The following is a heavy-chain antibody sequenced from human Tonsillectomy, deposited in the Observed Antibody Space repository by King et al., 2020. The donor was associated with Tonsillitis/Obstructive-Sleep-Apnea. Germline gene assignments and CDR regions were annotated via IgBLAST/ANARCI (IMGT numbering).Heavy chain of an antibody. CDR2: IGWSSGII. CDR1: GFTFDDYA. V-gene: IGHV3-9*01. J-gene: IGHJ6*03. Sequence: VQLVESGGGLVQPGRSLRLFCGVSGFTFDDYALHWVRQAPGKGLEWVSGIGWSSGIIGYADSVKGRFTISRDNAKNSLYLQMNSLRVEETAVYYCAKSPKAAAGTYYYYDMDVWGKGTTVTVSS. CDR3: AKSPKAAAGTYYYYDMDV. D-gene: IGHD6-13*01.